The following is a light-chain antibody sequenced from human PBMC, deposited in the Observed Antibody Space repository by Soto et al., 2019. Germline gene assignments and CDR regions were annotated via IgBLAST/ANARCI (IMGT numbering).Light chain of an antibody. V-gene: IGLV2-14*03. CDR1: SNDIGAYNY. CDR2: DVS. Sequence: QSALTQPASVSGSPGQSITVPCIGTSNDIGAYNYVSWYQQHPGKAPKLMIQDVSNRPSGVSNRFSGSKSGNTASLTISGLKAEDEAYYYCSSYASSNTQLFGGGTKVTVL. J-gene: IGLJ2*01. CDR3: SSYASSNTQL.